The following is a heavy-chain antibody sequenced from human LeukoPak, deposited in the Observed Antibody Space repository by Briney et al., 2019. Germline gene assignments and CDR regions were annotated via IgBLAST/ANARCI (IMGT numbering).Heavy chain of an antibody. Sequence: PGGSLRLSCAASGFTFSSYSMNWVRQAPGKGLEWVSSISSSSSYIYYADSVKGRFTISRDNAKNSLYLQMNSLRAEDTAVYYCARDDARMGITMVRGLTWGQGTLVTVSS. J-gene: IGHJ4*02. CDR1: GFTFSSYS. CDR2: ISSSSSYI. CDR3: ARDDARMGITMVRGLT. V-gene: IGHV3-21*01. D-gene: IGHD3-10*01.